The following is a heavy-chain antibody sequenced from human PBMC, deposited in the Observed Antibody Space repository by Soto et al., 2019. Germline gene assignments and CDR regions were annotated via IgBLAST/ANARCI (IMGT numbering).Heavy chain of an antibody. CDR1: GGSINSYY. V-gene: IGHV4-59*13. CDR2: IYYSGST. CDR3: AKNDDHGSHYHGMDV. J-gene: IGHJ6*02. Sequence: SETLSLTCTVSGGSINSYYWNWIRQPPTKGLEWIGSIYYSGSTNYNPSLKSRVTISVDTSKNQFSLKLTSVTAADTAMYYCAKNDDHGSHYHGMDVWGQGTTVTVS. D-gene: IGHD4-17*01.